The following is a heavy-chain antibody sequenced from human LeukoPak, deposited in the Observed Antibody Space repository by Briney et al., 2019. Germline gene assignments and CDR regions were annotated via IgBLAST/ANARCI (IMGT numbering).Heavy chain of an antibody. Sequence: ASVKVSCKASGYTFTGYYMHWVRQAPGQGLEWMGWINPNSGGTNYAQKFQGRVTMTRDTSISTAYMELSRLRSDDMAVYYCARGLVVAATPDYWGQGTLVTVSS. CDR1: GYTFTGYY. D-gene: IGHD2-15*01. CDR3: ARGLVVAATPDY. CDR2: INPNSGGT. J-gene: IGHJ4*02. V-gene: IGHV1-2*02.